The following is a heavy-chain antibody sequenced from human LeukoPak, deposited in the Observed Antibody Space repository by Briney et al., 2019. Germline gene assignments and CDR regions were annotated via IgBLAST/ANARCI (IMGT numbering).Heavy chain of an antibody. J-gene: IGHJ6*03. CDR2: IYDSGST. CDR3: ARGGSYYDFWSGYYDYYYYMDV. D-gene: IGHD3-3*01. Sequence: SETLSLTCSVSGGSISSYYWSWIRQPPGKGLEWIGYIYDSGSTNYNPSLQSRVTISIDTSKNQFSLRLTSVTAADTAVYYCARGGSYYDFWSGYYDYYYYMDVWGKGTTVTVSS. CDR1: GGSISSYY. V-gene: IGHV4-59*01.